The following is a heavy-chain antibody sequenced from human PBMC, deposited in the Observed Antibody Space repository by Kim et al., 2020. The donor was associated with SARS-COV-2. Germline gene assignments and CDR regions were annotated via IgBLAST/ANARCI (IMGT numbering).Heavy chain of an antibody. J-gene: IGHJ4*02. Sequence: ASVKVSCKASGYTFTGYYMHWVRQAPGQGLEWMGWINPNSGGTNYAQKFQGRVTMTRDTSISTAYMELSRLRSDDTAVYYCARGEYYYDSSGEFDYWGQGTLVTVSS. CDR1: GYTFTGYY. CDR2: INPNSGGT. CDR3: ARGEYYYDSSGEFDY. D-gene: IGHD3-22*01. V-gene: IGHV1-2*02.